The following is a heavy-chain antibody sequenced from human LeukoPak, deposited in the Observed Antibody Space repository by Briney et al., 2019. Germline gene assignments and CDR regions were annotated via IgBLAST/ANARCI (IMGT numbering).Heavy chain of an antibody. V-gene: IGHV3-53*01. CDR1: GFTVNSNY. CDR2: IYSGGST. D-gene: IGHD2-8*01. Sequence: PGGSLRLSCAVSGFTVNSNYMSWVRQAPGKGLEWVSVIYSGGSTYYADSVKGRFTISRDNSKNTLYLQMNSLRAEDTAVYYCEKGLGYCSDGVCYYYYYMDVWGKGTTVTVSS. J-gene: IGHJ6*03. CDR3: EKGLGYCSDGVCYYYYYMDV.